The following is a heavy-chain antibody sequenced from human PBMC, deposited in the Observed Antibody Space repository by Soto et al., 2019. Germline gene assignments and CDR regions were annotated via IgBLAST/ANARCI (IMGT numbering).Heavy chain of an antibody. Sequence: SETLSLTCTVSGGSINTFYWSWVRQPAGKGLEWIGRIFSSRSSSFNPSLESRVAMSVDTSKNHFSLNLSSVTAAGMAVYYCAREGSYSAYNFAHGIQLWSFDFWGQGALVTVSS. CDR1: GGSINTFY. CDR3: AREGSYSAYNFAHGIQLWSFDF. J-gene: IGHJ4*02. V-gene: IGHV4-4*07. CDR2: IFSSRSS. D-gene: IGHD5-12*01.